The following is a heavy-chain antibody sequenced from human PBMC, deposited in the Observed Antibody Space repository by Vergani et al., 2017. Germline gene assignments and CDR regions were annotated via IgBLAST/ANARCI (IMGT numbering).Heavy chain of an antibody. CDR2: ISWNSGSI. CDR1: GFTFDDYA. Sequence: EVQLVESGGGLVQPGRSLRLSCAASGFTFDDYAMHWVRQAPGKGLEWVSGISWNSGSIGCADSVKGRFTISRDNAKNSLYLQMNSLRAEDTALYYCAKAAGSWYFNWFDPWGQGTLVTVSS. CDR3: AKAAGSWYFNWFDP. D-gene: IGHD6-13*01. V-gene: IGHV3-9*01. J-gene: IGHJ5*02.